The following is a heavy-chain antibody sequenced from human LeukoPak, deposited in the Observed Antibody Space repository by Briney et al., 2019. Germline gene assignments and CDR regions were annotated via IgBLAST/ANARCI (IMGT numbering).Heavy chain of an antibody. CDR3: AKLSTTFGVLMSH. CDR1: GASISSSY. J-gene: IGHJ4*02. D-gene: IGHD3-3*01. Sequence: SETLSLTCSVSGASISSSYWSWIRQAAGKGLEWIGRIYTSEKTKYNPLLKSRVTMSVDTSRNQFSLKLTSVTAVDTAVYYCAKLSTTFGVLMSHWGRGTLVTVS. V-gene: IGHV4-4*07. CDR2: IYTSEKT.